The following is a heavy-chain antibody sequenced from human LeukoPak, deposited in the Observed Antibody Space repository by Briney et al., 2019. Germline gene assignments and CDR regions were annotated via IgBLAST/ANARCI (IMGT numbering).Heavy chain of an antibody. CDR3: ATYRFDF. J-gene: IGHJ4*02. V-gene: IGHV6-1*01. D-gene: IGHD3-16*02. CDR2: TIYRSEWHH. Sequence: SQTLSLTCAISGDSVSRTNFAWNWIRQSPSGGLEWLGRTIYRSEWHHDYAVSMKGRITISPDTSRNQFSLQLNSVTPEDTAVYYCATYRFDFWGQGTLVTVSA. CDR1: GDSVSRTNFA.